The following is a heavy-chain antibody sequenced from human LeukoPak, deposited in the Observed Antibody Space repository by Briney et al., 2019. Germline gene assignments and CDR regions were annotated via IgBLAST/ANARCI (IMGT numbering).Heavy chain of an antibody. V-gene: IGHV1-69*01. Sequence: GSSVKVSCKASGGTFSSYAISWVRQAPGQGLEWMGGIIPIFGTSNYAQKFQGRVTITADESTSTAYTELSSLRSEDTAVYYCARGTFGVVTYYYYYGMDVWGRGTTVTVSS. CDR1: GGTFSSYA. CDR3: ARGTFGVVTYYYYYGMDV. D-gene: IGHD3-3*01. J-gene: IGHJ6*02. CDR2: IIPIFGTS.